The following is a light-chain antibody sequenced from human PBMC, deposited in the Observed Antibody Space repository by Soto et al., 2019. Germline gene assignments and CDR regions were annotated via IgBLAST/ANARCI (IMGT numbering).Light chain of an antibody. V-gene: IGKV2-28*01. CDR3: MQALQTPRT. CDR2: LGS. CDR1: QSLLYSNGYNY. Sequence: DIVMTQSPLSLPVTPGEPASISCRSSQSLLYSNGYNYLDWYLQKPGQSPQPLIYLGSNRASGVPDRFSGSGSGTDFTLIISTVEAEDVGVYYCMQALQTPRTFGQGTKVEIK. J-gene: IGKJ1*01.